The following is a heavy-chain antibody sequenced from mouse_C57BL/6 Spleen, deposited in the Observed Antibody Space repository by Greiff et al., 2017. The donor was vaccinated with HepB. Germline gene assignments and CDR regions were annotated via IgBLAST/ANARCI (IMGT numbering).Heavy chain of an antibody. Sequence: EVKLVESGGGLVKPGGSLKLSCAASGFTFSDYGMHWVRQAPEKGLEWVAYISSGSSTIYYADTVKGRFTISRDNAKNTLFLQMTSLRSEDTAMYYCARTPYGSTWYFDVRGTGTTVTVSS. J-gene: IGHJ1*03. CDR2: ISSGSSTI. CDR3: ARTPYGSTWYFDV. D-gene: IGHD1-1*01. V-gene: IGHV5-17*01. CDR1: GFTFSDYG.